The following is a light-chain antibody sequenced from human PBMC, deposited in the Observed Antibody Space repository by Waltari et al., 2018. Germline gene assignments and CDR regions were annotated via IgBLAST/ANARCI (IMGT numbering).Light chain of an antibody. V-gene: IGKV1-5*03. CDR3: QQFNTYPIP. CDR1: HSISTW. J-gene: IGKJ3*01. CDR2: EAS. Sequence: DIQMTQSPSTLSASVGDRVPLTCRASHSISTWLAWYQQKPGKAPKIRIYEASSLENGVPSRFSGSGSGTEFTLTISSLQPDDFATYYCQQFNTYPIPFGRGTKVDIK.